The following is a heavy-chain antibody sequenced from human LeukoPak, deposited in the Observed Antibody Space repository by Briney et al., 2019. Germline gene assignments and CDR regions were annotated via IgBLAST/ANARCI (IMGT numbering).Heavy chain of an antibody. D-gene: IGHD6-13*01. V-gene: IGHV3-30-3*01. CDR1: GFTFSSYA. CDR2: LSYDGSNK. Sequence: GGSLRLSCTASGFTFSSYAMHWVRQAPGKGLEWVAVLSYDGSNKYYADPVKGRFTISRDNSKNTLYLQMNSLRAEDTAVYYCATVLAAGVFTYWGQGTLVTVSS. J-gene: IGHJ4*02. CDR3: ATVLAAGVFTY.